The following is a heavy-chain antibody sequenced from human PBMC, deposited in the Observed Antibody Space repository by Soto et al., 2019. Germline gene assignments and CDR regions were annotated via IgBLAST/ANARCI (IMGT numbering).Heavy chain of an antibody. Sequence: QVQLVQSGAEEKKPGASVKVSCKASGYTFTSYAMHWVRQAPGERREWMGWINAGNGNTKYSQKFQGRVTITRDTAASKAYMELSSLRSEDTAVYYCARGTVYGDNWGQGTLVTVAS. J-gene: IGHJ4*02. CDR3: ARGTVYGDN. D-gene: IGHD1-20*01. CDR2: INAGNGNT. CDR1: GYTFTSYA. V-gene: IGHV1-3*05.